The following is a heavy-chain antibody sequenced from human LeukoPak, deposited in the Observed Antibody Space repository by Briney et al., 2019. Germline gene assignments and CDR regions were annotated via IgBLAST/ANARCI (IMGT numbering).Heavy chain of an antibody. CDR2: INHSGST. J-gene: IGHJ4*02. CDR1: GGSFSGYY. CDR3: ARHGYSSGWYRGGYYFDY. D-gene: IGHD6-19*01. Sequence: PSETLSLTCAVYGGSFSGYYWSWIRQPPGKGLEWIGEINHSGSTNYNPSLKSRVTISVDTSKNQFSLKLSSVTAADTAVYYCARHGYSSGWYRGGYYFDYWGQGTLVTVSS. V-gene: IGHV4-34*01.